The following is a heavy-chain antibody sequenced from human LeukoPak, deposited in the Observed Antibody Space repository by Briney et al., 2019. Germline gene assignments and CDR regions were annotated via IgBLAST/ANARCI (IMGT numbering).Heavy chain of an antibody. CDR2: FDPEDGGT. CDR1: GYTLTELS. J-gene: IGHJ5*02. V-gene: IGHV1-24*01. CDR3: ARLFRSPGWFDP. D-gene: IGHD3-3*01. Sequence: ASVKVSCKVSGYTLTELSMHWVRQAPGKGLEWMGGFDPEDGGTIYAQKFQGRVTMTEDTSTDTAYMELSSLRSEDTAVYYCARLFRSPGWFDPWGQGTLVTVSS.